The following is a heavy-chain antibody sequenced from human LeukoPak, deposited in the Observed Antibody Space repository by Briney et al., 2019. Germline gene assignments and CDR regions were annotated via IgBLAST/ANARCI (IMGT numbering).Heavy chain of an antibody. J-gene: IGHJ4*02. Sequence: PGGSLRLSCAASGFTFSSYAMNWVRQAPGKGLEWVSVISGSGGTTYYADSVKGRFTISRDNSKTMLYLQMNSLRAEDTAVYYCPKRVGGVNNFDYWGQGALVTVSS. V-gene: IGHV3-23*01. CDR1: GFTFSSYA. CDR2: ISGSGGTT. D-gene: IGHD3-16*01. CDR3: PKRVGGVNNFDY.